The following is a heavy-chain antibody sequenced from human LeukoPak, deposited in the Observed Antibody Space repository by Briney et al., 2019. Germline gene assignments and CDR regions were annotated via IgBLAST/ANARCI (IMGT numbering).Heavy chain of an antibody. CDR3: ARGSNYGADH. V-gene: IGHV3-48*01. D-gene: IGHD5-18*01. Sequence: GGSLRLSCAASGFTFSSHRMTWVRQAPGEGLEWVSSISSGSSTIYYADSVKGRFTISRDNARNSLYLQMNSLRADDTAVYYCARGSNYGADHWGQGSLVTVSS. CDR1: GFTFSSHR. J-gene: IGHJ4*02. CDR2: ISSGSSTI.